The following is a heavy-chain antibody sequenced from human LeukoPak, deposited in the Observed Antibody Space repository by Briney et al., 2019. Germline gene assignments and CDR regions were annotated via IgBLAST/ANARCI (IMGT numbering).Heavy chain of an antibody. CDR2: ISSSSSTI. J-gene: IGHJ3*02. D-gene: IGHD6-6*01. Sequence: GGSLRLSCAASGFTFSNYSMNWVRQAPGKGLEWVSYISSSSSTIYYADSVKGQFTISRDNAKNSLYLQMNSLRAEDTAVYYCARDGVAARLMYAFDIWGQGTMVTVSS. V-gene: IGHV3-48*01. CDR3: ARDGVAARLMYAFDI. CDR1: GFTFSNYS.